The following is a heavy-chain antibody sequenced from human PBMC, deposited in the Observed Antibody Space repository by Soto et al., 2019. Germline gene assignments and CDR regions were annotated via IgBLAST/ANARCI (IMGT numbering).Heavy chain of an antibody. V-gene: IGHV5-51*01. Sequence: GESLKISCRGSGYDFNTNWFGWVRQLPGRGLAGVGIMYPGDSDTRYNPSLQGHVTLSVDVTVSTAFLQWRSLETSDTGMYSCARLPRDCNKPSCYYADHWGQGTQVTVSS. J-gene: IGHJ4*02. D-gene: IGHD3-3*01. CDR3: ARLPRDCNKPSCYYADH. CDR2: MYPGDSDT. CDR1: GYDFNTNW.